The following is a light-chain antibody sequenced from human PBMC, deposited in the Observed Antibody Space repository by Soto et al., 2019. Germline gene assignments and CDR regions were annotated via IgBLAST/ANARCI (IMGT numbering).Light chain of an antibody. CDR3: SSYTISSTLYV. J-gene: IGLJ1*01. CDR1: SSDVGGYNY. V-gene: IGLV2-14*01. Sequence: QSVLAQAASVSGSPGQSITISCTRTSSDVGGYNYVSWYQQHPGKAPKLMIYDVSNRPSGVSNRFSGSKSGNTASLTISGLHSEDEADYYCSSYTISSTLYVFGTGTKVTVL. CDR2: DVS.